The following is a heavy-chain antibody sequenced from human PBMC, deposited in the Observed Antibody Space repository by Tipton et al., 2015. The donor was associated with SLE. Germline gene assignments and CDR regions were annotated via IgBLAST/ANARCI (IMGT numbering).Heavy chain of an antibody. CDR2: IIPIFGTA. CDR3: ARGVGARVYFDY. J-gene: IGHJ4*02. D-gene: IGHD1-26*01. Sequence: QSGAEVKKPGSSVKVSCKASVGTFINYGISWVRQGPGQGLEWMGGIIPIFGTADYAQKFQGRVTITADEDTNTVNMELSSLRSEDTAVYFCARGVGARVYFDYWGQGTLVTVSS. V-gene: IGHV1-69*01. CDR1: VGTFINYG.